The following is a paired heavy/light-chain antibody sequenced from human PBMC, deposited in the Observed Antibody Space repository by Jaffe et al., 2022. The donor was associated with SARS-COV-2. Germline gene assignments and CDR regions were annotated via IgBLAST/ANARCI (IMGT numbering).Heavy chain of an antibody. CDR1: GGSISSGDYY. J-gene: IGHJ4*02. Sequence: QVQLQESGPGLVKPSQTLSLTCTVSGGSISSGDYYWSWIRQPPGKGLEWIGYIYYSGSTYYNPSLKSRVTISVDTSKNQFSLKLSSVTAADTAVYYCARFGSYDMTFDYWGQGTLVTVSS. CDR3: ARFGSYDMTFDY. D-gene: IGHD3-9*01. V-gene: IGHV4-30-4*01. CDR2: IYYSGST.
Light chain of an antibody. Sequence: QSALTQPRSVSGSPGQSVTISCTGTSSDVGGYNYVSWYQQHPGKAPKLMIYDVSKRPSGVPDRFSGSKSGNTASLTISGLQAEDEADYYCCSYAGSYVFGTGTKVTVL. CDR3: CSYAGSYV. CDR2: DVS. CDR1: SSDVGGYNY. J-gene: IGLJ1*01. V-gene: IGLV2-11*01.